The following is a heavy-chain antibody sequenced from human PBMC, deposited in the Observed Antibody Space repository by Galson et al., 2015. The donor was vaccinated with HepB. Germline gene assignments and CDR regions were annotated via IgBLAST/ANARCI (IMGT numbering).Heavy chain of an antibody. CDR2: ITSSGGNS. CDR1: GFSFTRYA. D-gene: IGHD2-15*01. J-gene: IGHJ4*02. Sequence: SLRLSCAASGFSFTRYATTWVRQAPGKGLEWVSSITSSGGNSYYTDSVKGRFTVSRDNSKNTLLLQLNRLRAEDTAMYFCAKDGIMVANNPYHFHYWGQGTLVTVSS. V-gene: IGHV3-23*01. CDR3: AKDGIMVANNPYHFHY.